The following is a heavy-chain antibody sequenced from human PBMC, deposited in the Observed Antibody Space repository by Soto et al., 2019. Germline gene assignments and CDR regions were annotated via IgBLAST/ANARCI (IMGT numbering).Heavy chain of an antibody. CDR3: ARSLTEGYCTITGCYTRPLYGMDV. Sequence: ASVKVSCEASGYTFSGYYMHWLRQAPGEGLEWMGWINPNSGGTNYAQKFQGRVTVTRDTPTSTAYMELSRLTSDDTAVYYCARSLTEGYCTITGCYTRPLYGMDVWGQGTTVTVSS. CDR1: GYTFSGYY. J-gene: IGHJ6*02. CDR2: INPNSGGT. D-gene: IGHD2-2*02. V-gene: IGHV1-2*02.